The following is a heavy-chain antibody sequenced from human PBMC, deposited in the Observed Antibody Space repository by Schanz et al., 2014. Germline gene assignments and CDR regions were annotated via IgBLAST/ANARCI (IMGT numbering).Heavy chain of an antibody. D-gene: IGHD3-10*01. Sequence: QVQLVQSGAEVKKPGASVRVSCKASGYTFTSYGITWVRQAPGQGLEWMGWISAYHGHTNYAEKVHGRVTMTTDTSTSTAYMELRSLISDDTAVYYCVRDAGWAFGDYHGMDVWGQGTSVTVSS. CDR2: ISAYHGHT. V-gene: IGHV1-18*01. J-gene: IGHJ6*02. CDR1: GYTFTSYG. CDR3: VRDAGWAFGDYHGMDV.